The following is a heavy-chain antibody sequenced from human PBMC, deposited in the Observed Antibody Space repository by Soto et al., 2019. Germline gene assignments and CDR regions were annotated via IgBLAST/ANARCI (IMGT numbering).Heavy chain of an antibody. Sequence: GESQKISCTSSGYSFTSYWNCWVRQMPGKGLEWMGRIGPSDSDTNYSPSFQGHVTITADKSISTAYLQWSSLKASDTAMYYCASSALTIFGDYYYGMDVWGQGTTVTVSS. CDR2: IGPSDSDT. CDR1: GYSFTSYW. CDR3: ASSALTIFGDYYYGMDV. V-gene: IGHV5-10-1*01. D-gene: IGHD3-3*01. J-gene: IGHJ6*02.